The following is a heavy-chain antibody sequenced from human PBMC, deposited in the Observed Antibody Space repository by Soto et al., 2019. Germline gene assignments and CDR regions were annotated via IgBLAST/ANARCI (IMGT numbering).Heavy chain of an antibody. D-gene: IGHD6-6*01. CDR1: GYSFTSYE. J-gene: IGHJ6*03. V-gene: IGHV1-8*01. CDR2: MNPNSGNT. Sequence: QVQLVQSGAEVKKPGASVKVSCKASGYSFTSYEMYWVRQATGQGLEWMGWMNPNSGNTGYSQKLQGRVTMTMNTSINTAYMELSSLRSEDTAVYYCARGSDLVYYYCCYMGVWGKGTTVTVSS. CDR3: ARGSDLVYYYCCYMGV.